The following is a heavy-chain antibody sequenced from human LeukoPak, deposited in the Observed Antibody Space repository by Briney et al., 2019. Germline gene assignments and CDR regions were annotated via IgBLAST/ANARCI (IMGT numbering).Heavy chain of an antibody. CDR1: GFTFSTYW. CDR2: INSDGSST. D-gene: IGHD1-26*01. Sequence: TGGSLRLSCAASGFTFSTYWMHWVRQAPGKGLVWVSRINSDGSSTSYADSVKGRFTISRDNAKNTLYLQMNSLRAEDTAVYYCARGLLNGPYYFDYWGQGTLVTVSS. V-gene: IGHV3-74*01. CDR3: ARGLLNGPYYFDY. J-gene: IGHJ4*02.